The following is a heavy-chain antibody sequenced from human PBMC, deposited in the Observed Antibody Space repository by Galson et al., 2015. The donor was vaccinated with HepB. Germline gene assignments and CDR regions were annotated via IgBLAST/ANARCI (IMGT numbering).Heavy chain of an antibody. CDR2: IWYDGSNK. Sequence: SLRLSCAASGFTFSRYGMHWVRQAPGKGLEWVAVIWYDGSNKYYADSVKGRFTISRDNSKNTLYLQMNSLRAEDTAVYYCARPSEYYYYYYYMDVWGKGTTVTVSS. J-gene: IGHJ6*03. CDR1: GFTFSRYG. CDR3: ARPSEYYYYYYYMDV. V-gene: IGHV3-33*01.